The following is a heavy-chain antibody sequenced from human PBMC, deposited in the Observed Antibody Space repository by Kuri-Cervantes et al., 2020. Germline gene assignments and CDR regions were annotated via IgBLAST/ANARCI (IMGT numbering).Heavy chain of an antibody. D-gene: IGHD2-21*02. V-gene: IGHV3-13*01. CDR1: GFTFDDYD. J-gene: IGHJ4*02. CDR3: ASLGDCYNCNRDY. CDR2: IGTAGDT. Sequence: GESLKISCAASGFTFDDYDMHWVRQATGKGLEWVSAIGTAGDTYYPGSVKGRFTISRDNAKNTLYLQMNSLRAEDTAVYYCASLGDCYNCNRDYWGQGTLVTVSS.